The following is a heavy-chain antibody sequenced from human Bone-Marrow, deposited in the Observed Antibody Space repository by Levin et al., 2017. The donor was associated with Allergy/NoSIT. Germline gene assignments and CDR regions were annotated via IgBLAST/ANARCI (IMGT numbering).Heavy chain of an antibody. J-gene: IGHJ3*01. CDR2: IWFDGSEK. CDR3: VRGEGDYVGDTFTL. CDR1: GFSFSIFA. V-gene: IGHV3-33*01. Sequence: GGSLRLSCAASGFSFSIFAIHGVRQAPGKGLEWVAVIWFDGSEKYYADSMNGRITISRDNSKNTLYLQMKSLRVEDTAVYYCVRGEGDYVGDTFTLWGQGKMVTVSS. D-gene: IGHD4-17*01.